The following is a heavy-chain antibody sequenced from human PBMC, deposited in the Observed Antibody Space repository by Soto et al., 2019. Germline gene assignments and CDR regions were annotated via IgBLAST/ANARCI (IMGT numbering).Heavy chain of an antibody. D-gene: IGHD6-19*01. Sequence: SQTLSLTCVISGDSVSSNSAVWNWIRQSPSRGLEWLGRTYYRSKWYNDYAVSVKSRITINPDTSKNQFSLHLNSVTPEDTAIYYCARAVAGTFIWFDPWGQGTLVTVSS. CDR3: ARAVAGTFIWFDP. CDR2: TYYRSKWYN. CDR1: GDSVSSNSAV. J-gene: IGHJ5*02. V-gene: IGHV6-1*01.